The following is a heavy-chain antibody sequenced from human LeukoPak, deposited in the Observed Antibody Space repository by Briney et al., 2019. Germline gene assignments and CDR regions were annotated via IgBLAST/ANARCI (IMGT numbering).Heavy chain of an antibody. J-gene: IGHJ4*02. CDR2: INPNSGGT. CDR1: GYTFTGYY. V-gene: IGHV1-2*02. CDR3: ASGPNMYYYDSSGYYHDY. D-gene: IGHD3-22*01. Sequence: ASVKVSFKASGYTFTGYYMHWVRQAPGQGLEWMGWINPNSGGTNYAQKFQGRVTMTRDTSISTAYMELSRLRSDDTAVYYCASGPNMYYYDSSGYYHDYWGQGALVTVSS.